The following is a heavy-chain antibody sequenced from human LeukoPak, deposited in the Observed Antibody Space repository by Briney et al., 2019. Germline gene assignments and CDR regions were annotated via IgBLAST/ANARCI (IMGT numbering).Heavy chain of an antibody. D-gene: IGHD3-3*01. V-gene: IGHV4-39*01. J-gene: IGHJ2*01. Sequence: SSETLSLTCTVSGGSISSSSYYWGWIRQPPGKGLEWIGSIYYSGSTYYNPSLKSRVTISVDTSKSQFSLKLSSVTAADTAVYYCARSYDFWSGYPYWYFDLWGRGTLVTVSS. CDR2: IYYSGST. CDR3: ARSYDFWSGYPYWYFDL. CDR1: GGSISSSSYY.